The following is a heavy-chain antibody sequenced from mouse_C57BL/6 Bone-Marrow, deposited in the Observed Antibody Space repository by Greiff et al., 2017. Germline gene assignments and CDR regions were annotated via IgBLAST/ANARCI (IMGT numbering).Heavy chain of an antibody. CDR3: TREERDYDDAMDY. V-gene: IGHV5-9-1*02. CDR2: ISSGGDYI. J-gene: IGHJ4*01. Sequence: DVMLVESGEGLVKPGGSLKLSCAASGFTFSSYAMSWVRQTPEKRLEWVAYISSGGDYIYYADTVKGRFTISRDNARNTLYLQMSSLKSEDTAMYYCTREERDYDDAMDYWGQGTSVTGSS. D-gene: IGHD2-4*01. CDR1: GFTFSSYA.